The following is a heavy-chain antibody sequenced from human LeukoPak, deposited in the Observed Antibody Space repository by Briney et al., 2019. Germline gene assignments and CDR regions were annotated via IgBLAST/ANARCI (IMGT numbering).Heavy chain of an antibody. Sequence: PGGSLRLSCAASGFTFSDYYMSWIRQAPGKGLEWIGSIYYSGSTHYNPSLKSRVTISVDTSKNQFSLKLSSVTAADTAVYYCARVSTTFDYWGQGTLVTVSS. V-gene: IGHV4-38-2*01. CDR3: ARVSTTFDY. D-gene: IGHD2-2*01. CDR1: GFTFSDYY. CDR2: IYYSGST. J-gene: IGHJ4*02.